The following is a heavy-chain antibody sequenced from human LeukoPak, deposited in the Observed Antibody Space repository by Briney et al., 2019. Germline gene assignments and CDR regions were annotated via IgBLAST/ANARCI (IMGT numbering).Heavy chain of an antibody. J-gene: IGHJ6*03. CDR3: ARDLGIAVAGTDSGLSYYYYMDV. CDR2: IYHSGST. CDR1: GYSISSGYY. V-gene: IGHV4-38-2*02. Sequence: SETLSLTCTVSGYSISSGYYWGWVRQPPGKGLEWIGGIYHSGSTYYNPSLKSRVTISVDTSKNQFSLKLSSVTAADTAVYYCARDLGIAVAGTDSGLSYYYYMDVWGKGTTVTISS. D-gene: IGHD6-19*01.